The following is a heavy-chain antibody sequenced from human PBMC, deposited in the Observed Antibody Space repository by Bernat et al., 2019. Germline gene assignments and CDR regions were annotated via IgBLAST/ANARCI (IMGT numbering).Heavy chain of an antibody. Sequence: EVQLVESGGGLVQPGGSLRLSCAASGFSFSTSDMHWVRQAPGKRLEWVSFISGSSTTIYYADSVKGRFIISRDNGENSLYLQLSSLRVEDTAVYYFAGDGKRGSNYGYDFDYWGQGTLVTVSS. CDR1: GFSFSTSD. V-gene: IGHV3-48*01. D-gene: IGHD5-18*01. J-gene: IGHJ4*02. CDR3: AGDGKRGSNYGYDFDY. CDR2: ISGSSTTI.